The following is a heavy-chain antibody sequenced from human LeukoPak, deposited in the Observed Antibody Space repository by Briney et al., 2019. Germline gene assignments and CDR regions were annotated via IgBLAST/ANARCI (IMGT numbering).Heavy chain of an antibody. V-gene: IGHV3-23*01. J-gene: IGHJ4*02. CDR2: ISDRGDST. CDR3: ARDRCQACSSSWYYTWGFDY. Sequence: GGSLTLSCAASGFSVTTYAMGWVRQAPGKGLEWVSVISDRGDSTHYADSVKGRFTISRDNSKNTLYLQMNSLRAEDTAVYYCARDRCQACSSSWYYTWGFDYWGQGTLVTVSS. CDR1: GFSVTTYA. D-gene: IGHD6-13*01.